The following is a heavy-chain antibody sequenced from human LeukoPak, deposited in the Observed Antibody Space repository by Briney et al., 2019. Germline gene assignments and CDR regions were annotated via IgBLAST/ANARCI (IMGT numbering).Heavy chain of an antibody. V-gene: IGHV3-33*08. D-gene: IGHD6-13*01. CDR1: GFSFSDFG. CDR2: MSFDGSNK. J-gene: IGHJ6*03. CDR3: ARRKLAAAGTFDYYYMDV. Sequence: PGGSLRLSCAASGFSFSDFGMHWVRQAPGKGLEWVAAMSFDGSNKYYADSVKGRFTISRDNAKNSLYLQMNSLRAEDTALYYCARRKLAAAGTFDYYYMDVWGKGTTVTVSS.